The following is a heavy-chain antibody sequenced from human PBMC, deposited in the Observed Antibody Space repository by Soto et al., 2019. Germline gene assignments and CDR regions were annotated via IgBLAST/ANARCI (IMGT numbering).Heavy chain of an antibody. CDR3: AKHEGYCSSTTCSNFDY. CDR2: IYPGDSDT. V-gene: IGHV5-51*01. D-gene: IGHD2-2*01. J-gene: IGHJ4*02. CDR1: GFTFTSYW. Sequence: PGESLKISCKASGFTFTSYWIAWVRQMPGKGLEWMGIIYPGDSDTSYSPSFQGQVTISADKPINTAYLQWSSLKASDTAMYYCAKHEGYCSSTTCSNFDYWGQGTLVTVSS.